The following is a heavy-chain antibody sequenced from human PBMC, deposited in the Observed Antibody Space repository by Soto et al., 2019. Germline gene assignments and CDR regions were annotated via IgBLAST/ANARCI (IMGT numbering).Heavy chain of an antibody. Sequence: QLQLQESGPGLVKPAQTLSLTCAVSGGSISNGGYYWSWIRQHPGKGLEWIGYIYFSGSTYYNPSLKSRVTISVATPKNQFSLKLSSVTAADTAVYYCARDSHSQQPNHRCGGGYMDVWGKGTTVTVSS. CDR3: ARDSHSQQPNHRCGGGYMDV. V-gene: IGHV4-31*11. J-gene: IGHJ6*03. CDR2: IYFSGST. CDR1: GGSISNGGYY. D-gene: IGHD3-16*01.